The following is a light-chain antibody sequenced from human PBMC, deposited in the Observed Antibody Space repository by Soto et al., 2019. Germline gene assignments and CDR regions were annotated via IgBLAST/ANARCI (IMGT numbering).Light chain of an antibody. Sequence: DVVMTQSPLSLPVTLGQPASISCRSTESLEYSDGVAYLSWYQQRPGQSPRRLIYEVSHRDSGVPDRFSGSGSGTDFTLRISRVEAGDVGIYYCFPGTSWPGTFGQGTKVEIK. V-gene: IGKV2-30*01. CDR1: ESLEYSDGVAY. CDR3: FPGTSWPGT. J-gene: IGKJ1*01. CDR2: EVS.